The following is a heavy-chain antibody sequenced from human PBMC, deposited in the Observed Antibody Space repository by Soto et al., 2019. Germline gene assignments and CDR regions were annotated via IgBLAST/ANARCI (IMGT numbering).Heavy chain of an antibody. J-gene: IGHJ4*02. CDR3: AKSFHINPAGRDY. V-gene: IGHV3-23*01. CDR2: ISGSGGST. Sequence: EVQLLESGGGLVQPGGSLRLSCAASGFTFSSYAMSWVHQAPGKGLEWVSAISGSGGSTYYADSVKGRFTISRDNSKNTLYLQMNSLRAEDTAVYYCAKSFHINPAGRDYWGQGTLVTVSS. CDR1: GFTFSSYA. D-gene: IGHD1-26*01.